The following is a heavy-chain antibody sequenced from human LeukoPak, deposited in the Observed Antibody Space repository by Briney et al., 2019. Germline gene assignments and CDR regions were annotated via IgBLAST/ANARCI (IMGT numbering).Heavy chain of an antibody. Sequence: QAGGSLRLSCAASGFTFSSYCMHWVRQGPGKGRVWVSRINADGSTTTYADSVKARFTISRDNAKNTLYLQMNSLRAEDTAVYYCASSPGGGYDTLTGYYHDACDIWGQGTRVTVSS. CDR1: GFTFSSYC. D-gene: IGHD3-9*01. CDR2: INADGSTT. CDR3: ASSPGGGYDTLTGYYHDACDI. J-gene: IGHJ3*02. V-gene: IGHV3-74*01.